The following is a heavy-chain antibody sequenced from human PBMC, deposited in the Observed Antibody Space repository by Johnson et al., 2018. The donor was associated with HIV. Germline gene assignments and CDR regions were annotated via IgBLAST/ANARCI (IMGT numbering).Heavy chain of an antibody. D-gene: IGHD2-8*02. CDR1: GFTFSSYA. CDR3: ARDQVSCTGGVCYEVGAFVAFDI. CDR2: ISYEGSNK. J-gene: IGHJ3*02. V-gene: IGHV3-30*04. Sequence: QVQLVESGGGLVKPGGSLRLSCAASGFTFSSYAMHWVRQAPGKGLEWVAVISYEGSNKYYVESVKGRFSISRDNSKNTLYLQMNSLRAEDTAVYYCARDQVSCTGGVCYEVGAFVAFDIWGQGTMVTVSS.